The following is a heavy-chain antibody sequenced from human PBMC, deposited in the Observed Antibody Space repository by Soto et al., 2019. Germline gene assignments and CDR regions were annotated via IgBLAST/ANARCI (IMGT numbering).Heavy chain of an antibody. CDR3: ASWQLQEHAYDI. CDR1: GFTVSGKKY. V-gene: IGHV3-53*01. CDR2: LDYVDGT. D-gene: IGHD6-13*01. Sequence: GGSLRLSCAAFGFTVSGKKYVAWVRQPPGKGLEWVSALDYVDGTYYADSVKGRFTTSSDSSRTIVYLQIHSLRPDDRAVYFCASWQLQEHAYDIWGQGTTVTVSS. J-gene: IGHJ3*02.